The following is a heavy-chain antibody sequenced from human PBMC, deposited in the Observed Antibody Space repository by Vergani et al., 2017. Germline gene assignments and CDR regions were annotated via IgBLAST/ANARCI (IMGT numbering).Heavy chain of an antibody. CDR3: AGDLRLLYNRFDP. V-gene: IGHV3-33*01. CDR1: GFTFNQYV. J-gene: IGHJ5*02. D-gene: IGHD1-14*01. Sequence: QVQLVESGGGVVQPGRSLRLSCAASGFTFNQYVMHWVRQAPGKGLEWVAVTWYDGNNKQYADSVKGRFTISRDNSKSTKYLQMNSLRDEDTGVYYCAGDLRLLYNRFDPWGQGTMVTVSS. CDR2: TWYDGNNK.